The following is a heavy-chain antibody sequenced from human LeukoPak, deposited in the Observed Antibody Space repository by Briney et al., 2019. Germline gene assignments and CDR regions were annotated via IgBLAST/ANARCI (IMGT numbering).Heavy chain of an antibody. V-gene: IGHV1-18*01. Sequence: ASVKVSCKASGYTFTTYGISWVRQAPGQGLEWMGWISTYNDNTNYAQKLQGRVTMTADTSTSTTYMELRSLRSDDTAVYYCARGAYGDPGDYWGQGTLVTVSS. CDR3: ARGAYGDPGDY. CDR2: ISTYNDNT. J-gene: IGHJ4*02. CDR1: GYTFTTYG. D-gene: IGHD4-17*01.